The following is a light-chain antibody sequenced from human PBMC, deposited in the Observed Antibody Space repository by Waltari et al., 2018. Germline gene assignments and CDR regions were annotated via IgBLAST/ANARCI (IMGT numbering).Light chain of an antibody. Sequence: EIVLTQSPGTLSLSPGERATLPCRASPSVSRTLAWYQQKPGQAPRLLIYGASTRATGIPERFSGGGSGTDFSLTINRLEPEDFAVYYCQHYVRLPATFGQGTKVEIK. J-gene: IGKJ1*01. CDR1: PSVSRT. CDR2: GAS. CDR3: QHYVRLPAT. V-gene: IGKV3-20*01.